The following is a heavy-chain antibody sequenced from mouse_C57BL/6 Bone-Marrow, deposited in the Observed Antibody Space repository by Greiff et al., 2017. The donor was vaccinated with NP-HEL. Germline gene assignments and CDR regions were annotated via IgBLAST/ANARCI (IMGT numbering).Heavy chain of an antibody. V-gene: IGHV1-18*01. D-gene: IGHD1-1*01. CDR1: GYTFTDYN. CDR3: ARYHYGSSYFDY. J-gene: IGHJ2*01. Sequence: VQLQQSGPELVKPGASVKIPCKASGYTFTDYNMDWVKQSHGKSLEWIGDINPNNGGTIYNQKFKGKATLTVDKSSSTAYMELRSLTSEDTAVYYCARYHYGSSYFDYWGQGTTLTVSS. CDR2: INPNNGGT.